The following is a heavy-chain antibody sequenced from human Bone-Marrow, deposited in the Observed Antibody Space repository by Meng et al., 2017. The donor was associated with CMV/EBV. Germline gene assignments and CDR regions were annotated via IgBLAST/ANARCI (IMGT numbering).Heavy chain of an antibody. Sequence: ASVKVSCKASGYTFTGYYMHWVRQAPGQGLEWMGIINPSGGSTSYAQKFQGRVTMTGDTSTSTVYMELSSLRSEDTAVYYCARVGYCSSTSCSWGNWGQGTLVTVSS. D-gene: IGHD2-2*03. J-gene: IGHJ1*01. CDR3: ARVGYCSSTSCSWGN. V-gene: IGHV1-46*01. CDR1: GYTFTGYY. CDR2: INPSGGST.